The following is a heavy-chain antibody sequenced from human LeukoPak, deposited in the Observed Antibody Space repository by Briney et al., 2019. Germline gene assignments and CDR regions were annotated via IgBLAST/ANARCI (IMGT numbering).Heavy chain of an antibody. CDR3: ARLSSGGRLSRNNWFDP. CDR1: GYSFTSYW. Sequence: GESLKISCQGSGYSFTSYWISWVRQLPGKGLEWMGRIDPSDSYTNYSPSFQGHVTISADKSISTAYLQWSSLKASDTAMYYCARLSSGGRLSRNNWFDPWGQGTLVTVSS. D-gene: IGHD2-15*01. V-gene: IGHV5-10-1*01. CDR2: IDPSDSYT. J-gene: IGHJ5*02.